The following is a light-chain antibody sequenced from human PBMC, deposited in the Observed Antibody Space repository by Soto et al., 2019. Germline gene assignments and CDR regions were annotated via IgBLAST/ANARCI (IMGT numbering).Light chain of an antibody. Sequence: EIVLTQSPATLSLSPGERATLSCRASQSISTYLAWYQQKPGQTPRLLIYDASNRATGIPARFSGSGSGTDFTLTISSLEPEDFAVYYCQQRTHWPVTFCPGTKVDVK. CDR1: QSISTY. V-gene: IGKV3-11*01. CDR2: DAS. CDR3: QQRTHWPVT. J-gene: IGKJ3*01.